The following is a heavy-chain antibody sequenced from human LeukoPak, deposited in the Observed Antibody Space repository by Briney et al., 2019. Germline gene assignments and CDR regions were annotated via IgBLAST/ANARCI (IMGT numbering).Heavy chain of an antibody. CDR2: NSGST. J-gene: IGHJ6*03. Sequence: SETLSLTCTVSGGSISSYYWSWIRQPPGKGLEWIGYNSGSTNYNPSLKSRVTISVDTAKNQFSLKLSSVTAADTAVYYCARDIAVAGHYYYYYYMDVWGKGTTVTVSS. CDR3: ARDIAVAGHYYYYYYMDV. V-gene: IGHV4-59*01. CDR1: GGSISSYY. D-gene: IGHD6-19*01.